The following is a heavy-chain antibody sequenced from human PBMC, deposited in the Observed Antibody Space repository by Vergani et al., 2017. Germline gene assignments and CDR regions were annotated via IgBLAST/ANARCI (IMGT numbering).Heavy chain of an antibody. Sequence: EVQWLESGGSLKQPGGSVRLSCAASGFTFSTYAMHWVRQAPGKGLEWVSALTGGGGSTYYADFFKGRFIIYRDNSRDTLYLQMNSLRHEDTATYYCMKDAGSYENFFDSWGQGTLVTVSS. CDR2: LTGGGGST. CDR1: GFTFSTYA. J-gene: IGHJ4*02. V-gene: IGHV3-23*01. CDR3: MKDAGSYENFFDS. D-gene: IGHD1-26*01.